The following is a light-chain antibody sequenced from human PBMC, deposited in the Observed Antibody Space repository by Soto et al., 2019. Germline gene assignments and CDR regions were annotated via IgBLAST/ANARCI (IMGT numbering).Light chain of an antibody. J-gene: IGKJ1*01. CDR1: QSISSW. CDR3: QHWS. V-gene: IGKV1-5*03. Sequence: DIQMTQSPSTLSASVGDRVTITCRASQSISSWLAWYQQKPGKAPKLLIYKASVLESGVPSRFSGSGSGTEFTLTISRLQPEDVATYYCQHWSFGQGTKVDIK. CDR2: KAS.